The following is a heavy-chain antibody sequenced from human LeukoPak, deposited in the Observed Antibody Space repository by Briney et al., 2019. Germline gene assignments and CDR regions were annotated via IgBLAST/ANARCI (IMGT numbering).Heavy chain of an antibody. CDR1: GYTFTNYE. D-gene: IGHD1-26*01. J-gene: IGHJ4*02. CDR2: MNPNSGNT. Sequence: ASMKVSCKASGYTFTNYEIDWVRQATGQGLEWMGWMNPNSGNTGNAQKFQDRVTITRNTSISTAYMELSSLRSEDTAVYYCATGGSGSYDYWGQGTLVTVSS. CDR3: ATGGSGSYDY. V-gene: IGHV1-8*03.